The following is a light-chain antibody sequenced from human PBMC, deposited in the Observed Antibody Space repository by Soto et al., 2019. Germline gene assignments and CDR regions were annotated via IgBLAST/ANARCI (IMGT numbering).Light chain of an antibody. V-gene: IGLV2-14*01. Sequence: QSALTQPASVSGSPGQSITISCTGTSSDVGGYKFVSWYQQHPGKAPKLVIYEVLNRPSGVSDRFSGSKSDNTASLTISGLQSEDEADYFCSSYTKNDTWVFGGGTKLTVL. CDR1: SSDVGGYKF. CDR3: SSYTKNDTWV. J-gene: IGLJ3*02. CDR2: EVL.